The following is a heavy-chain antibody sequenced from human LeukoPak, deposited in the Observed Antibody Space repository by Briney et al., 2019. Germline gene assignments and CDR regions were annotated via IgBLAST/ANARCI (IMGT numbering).Heavy chain of an antibody. D-gene: IGHD4-17*01. CDR2: ISYDGNNK. J-gene: IGHJ4*02. CDR1: GFTVSSNY. CDR3: ARGLNRYFTTVTPLGDY. Sequence: GGSLRLSCAASGFTVSSNYMSWVRQAPGKGLEWVAVISYDGNNKFYADSVKGRFTVSRDNSNNTLYLQMSSLRLDDTAIYYCARGLNRYFTTVTPLGDYWGQGILVTVSS. V-gene: IGHV3-30-3*01.